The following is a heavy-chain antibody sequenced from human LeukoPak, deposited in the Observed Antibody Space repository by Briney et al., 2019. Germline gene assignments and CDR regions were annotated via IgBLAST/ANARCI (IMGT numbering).Heavy chain of an antibody. CDR2: IYYSGST. V-gene: IGHV4-59*08. J-gene: IGHJ4*02. CDR1: GGSISSYY. CDR3: ARFRGYSYGSFDY. Sequence: SETLSLTCTVPGGSISSYYWSWIRQPPGNGMDWIGYIYYSGSTNYHPSHKSRFTISVDTSRNQFSLTLSSVTAAETAVYYCARFRGYSYGSFDYWGQGTLVTVSS. D-gene: IGHD5-18*01.